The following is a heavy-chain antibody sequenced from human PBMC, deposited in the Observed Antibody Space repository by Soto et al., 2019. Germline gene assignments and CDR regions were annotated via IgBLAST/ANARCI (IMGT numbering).Heavy chain of an antibody. CDR3: GYVLVWFGYIYYTGRTIYNPSFMSCVTISIDPFKILFSLNLTSVIAADSAIYYCARDSTAFVFDY. Sequence: GGSLRLSCAASGFTFSSYGMHWVRQAPGKGLEWVAVIWYDGSNKYYADSVKGRFTISRDNSKNTLYLQMNSLRAEDTAVYYFGYVLVWFGYIYYTGRTIYNPSFMSCVTISIDPFKILFSLNLTSVIAADSAIYYCARDSTAFVFDYWGQGALVTVAS. V-gene: IGHV3-33*01. J-gene: IGHJ4*02. CDR2: IWYDGSNK. CDR1: GFTFSSYG. D-gene: IGHD2-8*02.